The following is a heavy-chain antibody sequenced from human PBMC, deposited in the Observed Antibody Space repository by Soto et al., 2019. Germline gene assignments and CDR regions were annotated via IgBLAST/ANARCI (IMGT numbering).Heavy chain of an antibody. D-gene: IGHD6-13*01. CDR2: IHSAGTT. Sequence: EVQLVESGGGLVQPGGSLRLSCEASGFTVSSNFMSWVRQAPGKGLERVSSIHSAGTTYYADSVKGRFTISRHDSNNPLYGQMNSLRAEDLAVYYCASMDTTNWYSFAYWGQGTLVTVSS. V-gene: IGHV3-53*04. J-gene: IGHJ4*02. CDR3: ASMDTTNWYSFAY. CDR1: GFTVSSNF.